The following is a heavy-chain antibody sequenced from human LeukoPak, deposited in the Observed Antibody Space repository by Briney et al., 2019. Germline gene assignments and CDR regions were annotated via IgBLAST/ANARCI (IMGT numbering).Heavy chain of an antibody. J-gene: IGHJ5*02. CDR3: ARRSAGIAGGPGFDP. CDR2: IHSSGST. CDR1: GGSINSFY. V-gene: IGHV4-4*09. Sequence: PSETLSLTCTVSGGSINSFYWSWIRQPPGKGLEWIGYIHSSGSTNYNPSLKSRVTISVDTSKDQVSLKLSSVTAAGTAVYYCARRSAGIAGGPGFDPWGQGTLVTVSS. D-gene: IGHD6-13*01.